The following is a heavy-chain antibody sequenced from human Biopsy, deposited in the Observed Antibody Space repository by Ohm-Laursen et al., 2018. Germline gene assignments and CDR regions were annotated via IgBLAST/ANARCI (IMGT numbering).Heavy chain of an antibody. CDR2: IYYSGMT. D-gene: IGHD4-11*01. Sequence: SEPLSLTCTVSGDAATKYYWSWIRQPPGKGLKWIGHIYYSGMTNYNPSLQSRVSISVDTSRNQVFLTLSSVTAADTAVYYCARDSGILNYGNFKYYHYYGMDVWGQGTKVTVSS. V-gene: IGHV4-59*02. CDR1: GDAATKYY. J-gene: IGHJ6*02. CDR3: ARDSGILNYGNFKYYHYYGMDV.